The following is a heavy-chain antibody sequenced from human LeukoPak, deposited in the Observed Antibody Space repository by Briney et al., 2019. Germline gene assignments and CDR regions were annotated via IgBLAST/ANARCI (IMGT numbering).Heavy chain of an antibody. CDR3: ARDQQQATQAFDI. CDR1: GYTFTSYG. D-gene: IGHD6-13*01. CDR2: IIPIFGTA. Sequence: ASVKVSCKASGYTFTSYGISWVRQAPGQGLEWMGGIIPIFGTANYAQKFQGRVTITADESTSTAYMELSSLRSEDTAVYYCARDQQQATQAFDIWGQGTMVTVSS. V-gene: IGHV1-69*13. J-gene: IGHJ3*02.